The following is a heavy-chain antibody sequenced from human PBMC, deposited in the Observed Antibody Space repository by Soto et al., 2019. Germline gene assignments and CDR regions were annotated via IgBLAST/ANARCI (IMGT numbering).Heavy chain of an antibody. CDR1: GYTFTSYG. Sequence: ASVKVSCKASGYTFTSYGISWVRQAPGQGLEWMGWISAYNGNTNYAQKLQGRVTMTTDTSTSTAYMELRSLRSDDTAVYYCARDWESSSSPLYYFDYWGQGTLVTVSS. V-gene: IGHV1-18*01. CDR2: ISAYNGNT. J-gene: IGHJ4*02. D-gene: IGHD6-13*01. CDR3: ARDWESSSSPLYYFDY.